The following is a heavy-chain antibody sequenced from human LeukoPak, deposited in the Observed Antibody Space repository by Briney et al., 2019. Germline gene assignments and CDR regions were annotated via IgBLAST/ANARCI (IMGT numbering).Heavy chain of an antibody. V-gene: IGHV3-30*03. CDR1: GFTFSSYG. Sequence: GGSLRLSCAASGFTFSSYGMHWVRQAPGKGLEWVAVISYDGSNKYYADSVKGRFTISRDNSKNTLYLQMNSLRAEDTAVYYCAGDDSSIGALYFDYWSQGTLVTVSS. CDR2: ISYDGSNK. CDR3: AGDDSSIGALYFDY. D-gene: IGHD3-22*01. J-gene: IGHJ4*02.